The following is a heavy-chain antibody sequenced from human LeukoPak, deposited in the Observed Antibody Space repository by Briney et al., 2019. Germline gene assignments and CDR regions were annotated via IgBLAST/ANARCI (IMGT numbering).Heavy chain of an antibody. CDR3: AKPPWDYYDSSGYYFDY. V-gene: IGHV3-30*18. CDR1: GFTFSSYG. J-gene: IGHJ4*02. Sequence: PGRSLRLSCAASGFTFSSYGMHWVRQAPGKGLERVAVISYDGSNKYYADSVKGRLTISRDNSKNTLYLQMNSLRAEDTAVYYCAKPPWDYYDSSGYYFDYWGQGTLVTVSS. D-gene: IGHD3-22*01. CDR2: ISYDGSNK.